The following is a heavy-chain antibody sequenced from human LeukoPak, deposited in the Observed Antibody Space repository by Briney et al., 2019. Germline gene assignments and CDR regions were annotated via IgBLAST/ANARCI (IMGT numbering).Heavy chain of an antibody. V-gene: IGHV1-69*04. CDR2: ITPFLGIA. Sequence: SVKVSYKASGDTFSSYAINWVRQAPGQGPEWMGRITPFLGIANYPQKFQGRVTITADESTTTVYMELSSLRSEDTAVYYCAREACREVGLMWPRLGGQDCRYDHWGQGTLVTVSS. D-gene: IGHD3-16*01. J-gene: IGHJ4*02. CDR1: GDTFSSYA. CDR3: AREACREVGLMWPRLGGQDCRYDH.